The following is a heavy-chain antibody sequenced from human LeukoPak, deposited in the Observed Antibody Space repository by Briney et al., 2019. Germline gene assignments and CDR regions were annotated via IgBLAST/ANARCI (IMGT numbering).Heavy chain of an antibody. CDR3: ARDSGYSTKWTVGY. Sequence: GGSLRLSCAASGFTFSTHGTHWVRQAPGKGLEWVAVISSDGSSKYYADSVKGRFSISRDNSKNTLYLQMNSLRGADAAVYYCARDSGYSTKWTVGYWGQGTLVTVSS. V-gene: IGHV3-30*04. CDR2: ISSDGSSK. D-gene: IGHD1-26*01. J-gene: IGHJ4*02. CDR1: GFTFSTHG.